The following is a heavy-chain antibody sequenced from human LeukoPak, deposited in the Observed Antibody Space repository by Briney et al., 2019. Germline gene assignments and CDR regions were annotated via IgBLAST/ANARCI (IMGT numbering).Heavy chain of an antibody. Sequence: KTSETLSLTCTVSGYSISSGYYWGWIRQPPGKGLEWIGSIYHSGSTYYNPSLKSRVTISVDTSKNQFSLKLSSVTAADTAVYYCARVGSSWYYYYYMDVWGKGTTVTVSS. CDR2: IYHSGST. D-gene: IGHD6-13*01. J-gene: IGHJ6*03. CDR3: ARVGSSWYYYYYMDV. V-gene: IGHV4-38-2*02. CDR1: GYSISSGYY.